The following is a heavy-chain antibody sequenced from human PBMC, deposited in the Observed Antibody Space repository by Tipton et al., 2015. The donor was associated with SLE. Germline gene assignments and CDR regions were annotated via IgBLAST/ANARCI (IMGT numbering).Heavy chain of an antibody. CDR3: ARDNTMVRGVSWAFDI. V-gene: IGHV3-48*03. CDR2: ISSSGSTI. CDR1: GFTFSSYE. J-gene: IGHJ3*02. D-gene: IGHD3-10*01. Sequence: SLRLSCAASGFTFSSYEMNWVRQAPGKGLEWVSYISSSGSTIYYADSVKGRFTISRDNSKNTLYLQMNSLRAEDTAVYYCARDNTMVRGVSWAFDIWGQGTMVTVSS.